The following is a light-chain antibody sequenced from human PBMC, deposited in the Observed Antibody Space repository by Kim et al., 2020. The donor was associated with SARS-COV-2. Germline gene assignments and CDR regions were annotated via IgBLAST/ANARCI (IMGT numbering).Light chain of an antibody. Sequence: SVGDRCTNTCRARQSISSYLNWYQQKPGKAPKLLIYAASSLQSGVPARFSGSGSGTDFTLTISSLQPEDFATYYCQQSYSTPPFTFGPGTKVDIK. J-gene: IGKJ3*01. CDR2: AAS. CDR3: QQSYSTPPFT. V-gene: IGKV1-39*01. CDR1: QSISSY.